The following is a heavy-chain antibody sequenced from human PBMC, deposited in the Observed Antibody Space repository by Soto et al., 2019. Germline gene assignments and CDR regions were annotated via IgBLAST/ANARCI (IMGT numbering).Heavy chain of an antibody. D-gene: IGHD6-25*01. V-gene: IGHV1-69*08. CDR2: ILPAHGIA. Sequence: QVQLVQSGAEMRKPGSSVKVSCKASGDTFGSYTLSWLRRAPGLGLEWMARILPAHGIANYAQKFQDKVTITADTSTQTTSLALTCPNSDDTSVFFWAGDRGSVGFFAPWGQGTLITDSS. CDR3: AGDRGSVGFFAP. J-gene: IGHJ4*02. CDR1: GDTFGSYT.